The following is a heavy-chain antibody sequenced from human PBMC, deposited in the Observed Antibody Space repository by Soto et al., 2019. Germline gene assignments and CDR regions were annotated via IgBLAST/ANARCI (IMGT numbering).Heavy chain of an antibody. D-gene: IGHD2-15*01. CDR1: GYTFTNYA. J-gene: IGHJ4*02. Sequence: QVQLVQSGAEVKKPGASVKVSCKASGYTFTNYAMHWVRQAHGQRLEWMGWINAGNGNPKYSQKFQGRVTITRDTSASKAYMDLSSLRSEDTAVYYCARGPGGPDGPGDYWGQGTLVTVSS. CDR2: INAGNGNP. CDR3: ARGPGGPDGPGDY. V-gene: IGHV1-3*01.